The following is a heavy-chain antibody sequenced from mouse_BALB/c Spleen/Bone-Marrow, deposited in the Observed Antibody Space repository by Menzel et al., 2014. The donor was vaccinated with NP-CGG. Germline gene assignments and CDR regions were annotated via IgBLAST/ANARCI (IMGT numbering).Heavy chain of an antibody. J-gene: IGHJ2*01. V-gene: IGHV1-14*01. CDR3: ARWGGTPYFDY. CDR1: GYTFTSYL. Sequence: FQLQQPGPELVKPGASVKMSCKASGYTFTSYLIHWVKQKPGQGLEWIGYITPYNDDTKYNEKFKGKATLTSDKSSSTAYMELSSLTSEDSAVYYCARWGGTPYFDYWGQGTTLTVSS. D-gene: IGHD4-1*01. CDR2: ITPYNDDT.